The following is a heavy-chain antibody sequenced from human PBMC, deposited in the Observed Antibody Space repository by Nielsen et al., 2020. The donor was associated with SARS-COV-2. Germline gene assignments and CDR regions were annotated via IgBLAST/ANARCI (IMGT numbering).Heavy chain of an antibody. CDR2: ISSSSSYI. D-gene: IGHD3-3*01. CDR1: GFTFSSYS. CDR3: AREYYDFWSGYYYYYYYYYMDV. V-gene: IGHV3-21*01. Sequence: GESLKISCAASGFTFSSYSMNWVRQAPGKGLEWVSSISSSSSYIYYADSVKGRFTISRDNAKNSLYLQMNSLRAEDTAVYYCAREYYDFWSGYYYYYYYYYMDVWGKGTTVTVSS. J-gene: IGHJ6*03.